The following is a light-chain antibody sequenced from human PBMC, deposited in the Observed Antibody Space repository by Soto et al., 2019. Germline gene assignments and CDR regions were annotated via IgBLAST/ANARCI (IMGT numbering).Light chain of an antibody. CDR2: GAS. Sequence: EIVLTQSPGALSLSPGERATLSCGASQSVSSSYLAWYQQKPGQAPRLLIYGASTRATGIPDRFSGSGSGTDFTLTISRLEPDYVAVYYCQQYGSSPRTFGHGTKVEIK. V-gene: IGKV3-20*01. CDR3: QQYGSSPRT. J-gene: IGKJ1*01. CDR1: QSVSSSY.